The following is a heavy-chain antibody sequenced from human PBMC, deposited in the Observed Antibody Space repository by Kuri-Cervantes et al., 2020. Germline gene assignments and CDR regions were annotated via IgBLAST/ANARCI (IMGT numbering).Heavy chain of an antibody. D-gene: IGHD3-22*01. CDR2: ISAYNGNT. V-gene: IGHV1-18*01. CDR1: GYTFTSYG. Sequence: ASVKVSCKASGYTFTSYGISWVRQAPGQGLEWMGWISAYNGNTNYAQKLQGRVTMTTDTSTSTAYMELSSLRFEDTAVYYCARESLRSTHYYDSSGYYYRDFDIWGQGTMVTVSS. CDR3: ARESLRSTHYYDSSGYYYRDFDI. J-gene: IGHJ3*02.